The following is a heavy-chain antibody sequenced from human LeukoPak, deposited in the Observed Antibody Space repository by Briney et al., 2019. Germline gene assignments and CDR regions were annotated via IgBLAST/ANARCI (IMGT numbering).Heavy chain of an antibody. Sequence: ASVKVSCKASGYTFTSYGISWVRQAPGQGLEWMGWISAYNGNTNYAQKLQGRVTMTTDTSTSTAYMELRSLRSDDTAVYYCARVRYYYDSSGYYYGVGAFDIWGQGTMVTVSS. CDR2: ISAYNGNT. CDR1: GYTFTSYG. V-gene: IGHV1-18*01. CDR3: ARVRYYYDSSGYYYGVGAFDI. D-gene: IGHD3-22*01. J-gene: IGHJ3*02.